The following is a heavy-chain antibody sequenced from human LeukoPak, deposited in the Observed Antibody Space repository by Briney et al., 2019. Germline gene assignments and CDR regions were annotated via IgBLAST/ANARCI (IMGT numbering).Heavy chain of an antibody. CDR2: IKQDGSEN. D-gene: IGHD3-3*01. V-gene: IGHV3-7*01. CDR3: ARIPRPALRFVGMDV. Sequence: GGSLRLSCAASGFTFSSYAMSWVRQAPGKGPEWVANIKQDGSENSYVDSVKGRFTISRDNAKNSLFLQMNSLRVEDTAVYYCARIPRPALRFVGMDVWGQGTTVIVSS. J-gene: IGHJ6*02. CDR1: GFTFSSYA.